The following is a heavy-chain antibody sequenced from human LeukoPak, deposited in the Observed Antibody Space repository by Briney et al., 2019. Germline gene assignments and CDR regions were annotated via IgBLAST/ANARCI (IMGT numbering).Heavy chain of an antibody. CDR2: IYSGGST. D-gene: IGHD3-22*01. CDR1: GFIVSSNY. J-gene: IGHJ5*02. V-gene: IGHV3-53*01. CDR3: ARADSSGYFWWFDP. Sequence: PGGSLRLSCAASGFIVSSNYMSWVRQAPGKGLEWVSVIYSGGSTYYADAVKGRFTISRDNSKNTLYLQMNSLRAEDTAVYYCARADSSGYFWWFDPRGQGTLVTVSS.